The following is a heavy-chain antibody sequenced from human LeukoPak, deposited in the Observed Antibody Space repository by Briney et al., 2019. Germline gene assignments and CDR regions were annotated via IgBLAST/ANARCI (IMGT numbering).Heavy chain of an antibody. D-gene: IGHD3-10*01. CDR1: GFTFSSYW. CDR3: ASDREYYYGSGSFDY. J-gene: IGHJ4*02. Sequence: AGSLRLSCAASGFTFSSYWMSWVRQAPGKGLEWVANIKQDGSEKYYVDSVKGRFTISRDNAKSSLYLQMNSLRAEDTAVYYCASDREYYYGSGSFDYWGQGTLLSVSS. CDR2: IKQDGSEK. V-gene: IGHV3-7*04.